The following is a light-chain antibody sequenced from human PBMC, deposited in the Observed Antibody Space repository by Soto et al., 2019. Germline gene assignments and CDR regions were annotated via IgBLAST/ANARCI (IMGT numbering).Light chain of an antibody. CDR1: QSISSW. CDR3: QHYNNFSRT. Sequence: DIQMTQSPSTLSASVGDRVTITCRASQSISSWLAWYRQKPGEAPKLLIYEGSTLESGVPSRFSGSGSGTEFTLTISSLHPDDFATFYCQHYNNFSRTFGQGTKVEVK. V-gene: IGKV1-5*03. CDR2: EGS. J-gene: IGKJ1*01.